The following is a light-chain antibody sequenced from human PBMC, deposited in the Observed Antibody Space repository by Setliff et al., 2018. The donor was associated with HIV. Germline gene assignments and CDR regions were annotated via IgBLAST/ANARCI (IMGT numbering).Light chain of an antibody. Sequence: QSALTQPASVSASPGQSITISCTGTNSDVGNYNLVSWYQHHPDKAPKLIIYEVTKRPSGVSNRFSGSKSGSTAALTISGLQAEDEGDYYFCSYARGRTYVFGTGTKVTVL. CDR2: EVT. CDR3: CSYARGRTYV. CDR1: NSDVGNYNL. J-gene: IGLJ1*01. V-gene: IGLV2-23*02.